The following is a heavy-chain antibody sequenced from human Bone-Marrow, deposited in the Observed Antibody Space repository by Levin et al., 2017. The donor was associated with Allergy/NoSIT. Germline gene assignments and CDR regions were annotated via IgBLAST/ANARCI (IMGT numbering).Heavy chain of an antibody. J-gene: IGHJ6*02. CDR1: ESTFSNYW. CDR2: LFPSFLSP. CDR3: ARVAAPNIYYYYGMDV. V-gene: IGHV3-7*01. Sequence: SMRLSCAASESTFSNYWMSWVRKAQGKGLEWFSPLFPSFLSPSSFPSFRGRFTIARDNAKNSLYLQMNSLRAEDTAVYYCARVAAPNIYYYYGMDVWGQGTTVTVSS. D-gene: IGHD6-6*01.